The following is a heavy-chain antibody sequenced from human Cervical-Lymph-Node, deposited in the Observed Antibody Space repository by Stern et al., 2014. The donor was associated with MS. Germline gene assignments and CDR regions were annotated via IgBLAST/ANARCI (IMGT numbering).Heavy chain of an antibody. Sequence: DQLVESGGGVVQPGTSLRLSCAASGFTFSSYAMHWVRQPPGKGLDWGAIISYDGSNKYYADSVKGRFTISRDNSKNMMNLQMSSLRPEDTAVYYCANTLTVTDYYFYGLDVWGQGTTVTVSS. CDR1: GFTFSSYA. J-gene: IGHJ6*02. V-gene: IGHV3-30*04. CDR2: ISYDGSNK. D-gene: IGHD4-11*01. CDR3: ANTLTVTDYYFYGLDV.